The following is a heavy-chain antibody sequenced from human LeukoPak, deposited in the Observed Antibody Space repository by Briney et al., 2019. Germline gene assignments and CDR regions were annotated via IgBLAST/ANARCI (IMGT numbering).Heavy chain of an antibody. Sequence: PSETLSLTCTVSGDSINGFYWSWIRQPPGKGLEWVAYIYYAGRTTYNPSLKSRVTISVDTSKNQFSLKLTSLTAADTAVYYCARQERFSYFGMDVWGQGTTVTVSS. CDR2: IYYAGRT. CDR3: ARQERFSYFGMDV. CDR1: GDSINGFY. D-gene: IGHD1-1*01. V-gene: IGHV4-59*08. J-gene: IGHJ6*02.